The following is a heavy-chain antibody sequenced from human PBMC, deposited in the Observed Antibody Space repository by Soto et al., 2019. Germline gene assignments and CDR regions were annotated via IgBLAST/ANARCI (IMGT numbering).Heavy chain of an antibody. D-gene: IGHD3-22*01. CDR1: GFTFSRYD. J-gene: IGHJ6*02. CDR3: ARAGFPYYYDSSGSPLYGMDV. Sequence: GGSLRLSCAASGFTFSRYDMHWVRQATGKGLEWVSTIGTADDTYYPGSVKGRFTISRENAKNSLYLQMNSLRAEDTAVYYCARAGFPYYYDSSGSPLYGMDVWGQGTAVTVSS. V-gene: IGHV3-13*01. CDR2: IGTADDT.